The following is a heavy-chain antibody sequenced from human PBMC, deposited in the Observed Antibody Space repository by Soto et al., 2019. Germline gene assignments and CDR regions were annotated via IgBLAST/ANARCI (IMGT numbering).Heavy chain of an antibody. CDR3: AHTDIAYSSDY. CDR2: IYWDDDK. D-gene: IGHD2-21*01. V-gene: IGHV2-5*02. J-gene: IGHJ4*02. CDR1: GFSLTTSGLG. Sequence: QITLKESGPTLVKPTQTLTLTCTFSGFSLTTSGLGVGWIRQPPGKALEWLAVIYWDDDKRYSPSLKSRLTITKDTSKNQVLLTMTNMDPVDTATYYCAHTDIAYSSDYWGQGTLVTVSS.